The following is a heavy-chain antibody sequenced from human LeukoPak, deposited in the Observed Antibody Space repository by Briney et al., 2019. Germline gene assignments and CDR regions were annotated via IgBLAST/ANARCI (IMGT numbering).Heavy chain of an antibody. J-gene: IGHJ4*02. D-gene: IGHD2-21*01. Sequence: ASVKVSCKASGYTLNDYYMHWVRQAPGQGLEWMGWINPNSGGTNYAQKFQGRVTMTRDTSISTDYMELRRLTSDDTAVYCCARDGDGRINFDYWGQGTLVTVSS. CDR2: INPNSGGT. CDR1: GYTLNDYY. V-gene: IGHV1-2*02. CDR3: ARDGDGRINFDY.